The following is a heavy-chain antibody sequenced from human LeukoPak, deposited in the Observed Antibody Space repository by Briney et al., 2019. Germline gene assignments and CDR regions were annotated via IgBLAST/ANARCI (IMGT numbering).Heavy chain of an antibody. Sequence: PGGSLRLSCAASGFTFSSYGMHWVRQAPGKGLEWVAVISYDGSNKYYADSVKGRFTISRDNSKNTLYLQMNSLRAEDTAVYYCAKGAPYGSGSYPDYWGQGTLVTVS. V-gene: IGHV3-30*18. CDR3: AKGAPYGSGSYPDY. CDR2: ISYDGSNK. J-gene: IGHJ4*02. D-gene: IGHD3-10*01. CDR1: GFTFSSYG.